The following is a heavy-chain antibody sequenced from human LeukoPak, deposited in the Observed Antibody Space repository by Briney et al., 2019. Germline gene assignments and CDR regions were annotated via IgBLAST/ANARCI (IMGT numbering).Heavy chain of an antibody. CDR3: ARDYVRYFDWLPPPYYYYYGMDV. CDR1: GGSFSGYY. J-gene: IGHJ6*04. V-gene: IGHV4-34*01. D-gene: IGHD3-9*01. CDR2: INHSGST. Sequence: PSETLSLTCAVYGGSFSGYYWSWIRQPPGKGLEWIGEINHSGSTNYNPSLKSRVTISVDTSKNQFSLKLSSVTAADTAVYYCARDYVRYFDWLPPPYYYYYGMDVWGKGTTVTVSS.